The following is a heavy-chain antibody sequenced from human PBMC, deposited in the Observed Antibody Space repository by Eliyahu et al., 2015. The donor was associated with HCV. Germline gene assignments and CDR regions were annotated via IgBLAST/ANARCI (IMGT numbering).Heavy chain of an antibody. Sequence: EVQLLESGGGLVQPGGSLRLSCAASGFTFSNXAMSWVRQAPGKGLEWVSAISGSGDNTFYADSVKGRFTISRDNSQNTLYLQMNSLGAEDTAVYYCAKDFYSSGSYEALGFDYWGQGTLVTVSS. J-gene: IGHJ4*02. CDR2: ISGSGDNT. D-gene: IGHD6-19*01. CDR1: GFTFSNXA. CDR3: AKDFYSSGSYEALGFDY. V-gene: IGHV3-23*01.